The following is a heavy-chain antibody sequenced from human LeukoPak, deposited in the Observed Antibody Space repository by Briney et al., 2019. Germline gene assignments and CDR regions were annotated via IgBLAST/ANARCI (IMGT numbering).Heavy chain of an antibody. D-gene: IGHD3-22*01. CDR1: GYTFTSYY. CDR3: ARRYDSSGYYYTPPGY. V-gene: IGHV1-46*01. J-gene: IGHJ4*02. CDR2: INPSGGST. Sequence: ASVKVSCKASGYTFTSYYMHWVRQASGQGLEWMGIINPSGGSTSYAQKFQGRVTMTRDTSTSTVYMELSSLRSEDTAVYYCARRYDSSGYYYTPPGYWGQGTLVTVSS.